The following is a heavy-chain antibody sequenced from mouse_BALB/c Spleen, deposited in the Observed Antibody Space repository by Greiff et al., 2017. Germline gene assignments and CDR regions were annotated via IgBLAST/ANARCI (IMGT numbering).Heavy chain of an antibody. CDR1: GFTFSSFG. J-gene: IGHJ3*01. Sequence: EVQGVESGGGLVQPGGSLKLSCAASGFTFSSFGMHWVRQAPEKGLEWVAYISSGSSTIYYADTVKGRFTIARDNPKNTLFLQMTSLRSEDTAMYYCARSGYGYGFAYWGQGTLVTVSA. V-gene: IGHV5-17*02. D-gene: IGHD1-2*01. CDR2: ISSGSSTI. CDR3: ARSGYGYGFAY.